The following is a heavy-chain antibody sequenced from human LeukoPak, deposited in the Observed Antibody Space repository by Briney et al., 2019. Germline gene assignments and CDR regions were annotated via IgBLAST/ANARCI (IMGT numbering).Heavy chain of an antibody. V-gene: IGHV1-18*01. CDR1: GYTFTSYG. Sequence: ASVKVSCKASGYTFTSYGISWVRQAPGQGLEWMGWISAYNGNTNYAQKLQGRVTMTTDTSTSTAYMELRRLRSDDTAVYYCAREVEESSPIYYDYYMDVWGKGTTVTVSS. CDR3: AREVEESSPIYYDYYMDV. D-gene: IGHD3-10*01. J-gene: IGHJ6*03. CDR2: ISAYNGNT.